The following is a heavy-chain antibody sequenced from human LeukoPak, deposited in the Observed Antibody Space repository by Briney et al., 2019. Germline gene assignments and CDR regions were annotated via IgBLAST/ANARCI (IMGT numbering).Heavy chain of an antibody. Sequence: GGSLRLSCAASGFTFSSFAMSWVRQAPGKGLEWVSTISGSGGITYYADSVKGRFTISRDNSKNTLYLQMNSLRAEDTAVYYCAKEYFDWLERGYYYYYMDVWGKGTTVTISS. J-gene: IGHJ6*03. D-gene: IGHD3-9*01. CDR3: AKEYFDWLERGYYYYYMDV. CDR2: ISGSGGIT. CDR1: GFTFSSFA. V-gene: IGHV3-23*01.